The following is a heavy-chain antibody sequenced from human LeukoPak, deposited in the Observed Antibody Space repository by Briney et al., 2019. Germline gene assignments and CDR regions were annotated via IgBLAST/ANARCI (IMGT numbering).Heavy chain of an antibody. CDR3: ARDIRSTAFDP. V-gene: IGHV4-39*07. CDR1: GGSISSSSYY. D-gene: IGHD3-3*01. CDR2: IYYSGST. J-gene: IGHJ5*02. Sequence: SEALSLTCTVSGGSISSSSYYWGWVRQPPGKGQEWIGSIYYSGSTYYNPSLKSRVTISVDTSKNQFSLKLSSVTAADTAVYYCARDIRSTAFDPWGQGSLVTVSS.